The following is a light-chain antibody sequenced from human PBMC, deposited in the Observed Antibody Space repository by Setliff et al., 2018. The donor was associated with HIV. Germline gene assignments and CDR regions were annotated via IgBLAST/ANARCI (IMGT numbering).Light chain of an antibody. CDR3: QVWDSSSDHPYV. CDR2: YDS. V-gene: IGLV3-21*02. J-gene: IGLJ1*01. CDR1: NIGSKS. Sequence: SYALTQPPSVSVSPAQTGPRITCGGNNIGSKSVHWYQQKPGQAPVLVIYYDSDRPSGIPERFSGSNSGNTATLTISRVEAGDEADYYCQVWDSSSDHPYVFGTGTKVTVL.